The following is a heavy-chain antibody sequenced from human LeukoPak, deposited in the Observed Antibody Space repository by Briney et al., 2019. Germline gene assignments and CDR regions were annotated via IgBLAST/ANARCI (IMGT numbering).Heavy chain of an antibody. CDR2: ISGSGAMT. CDR1: GFTFSNQA. D-gene: IGHD3-10*01. J-gene: IGHJ4*02. V-gene: IGHV3-23*01. Sequence: GGALRLSCGASGFTFSNQAMIWGRQAPGKGLEWVSSISGSGAMTYGADSVEGRFTSSRANAMGTLDLQMNSLRADDTAVYYCAKDRFAGSGSQFDSWGQGSLVIVSS. CDR3: AKDRFAGSGSQFDS.